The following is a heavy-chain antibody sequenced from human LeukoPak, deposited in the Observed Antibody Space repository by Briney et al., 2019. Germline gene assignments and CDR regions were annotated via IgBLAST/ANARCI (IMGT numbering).Heavy chain of an antibody. J-gene: IGHJ4*02. V-gene: IGHV3-21*01. D-gene: IGHD6-13*01. Sequence: GGSLRLSCAASGFTFSSYSMNWVRQAPGKGLEWVSSISSSSYIYYADSVKGRFTISRDNAKNSLYLQMNSLRAEDTAVYYCARDSAAAGYFDYWGQGTLVTVSS. CDR3: ARDSAAAGYFDY. CDR1: GFTFSSYS. CDR2: ISSSSYI.